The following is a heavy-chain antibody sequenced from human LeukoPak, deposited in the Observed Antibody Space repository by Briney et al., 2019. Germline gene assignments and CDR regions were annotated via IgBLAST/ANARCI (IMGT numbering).Heavy chain of an antibody. J-gene: IGHJ4*02. Sequence: ASVKVSCKASGYTFTSYYMHWVRQAPGQGLEWMGIINPSDGSTSYAQKFQGRVTMTRDMSTSTVYMELSSLRSEDTAVYYCASIAVAGSDFDYWGQGTLVTVSS. V-gene: IGHV1-46*01. CDR1: GYTFTSYY. CDR2: INPSDGST. D-gene: IGHD6-19*01. CDR3: ASIAVAGSDFDY.